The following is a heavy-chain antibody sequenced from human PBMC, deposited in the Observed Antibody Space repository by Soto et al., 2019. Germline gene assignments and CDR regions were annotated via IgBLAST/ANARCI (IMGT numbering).Heavy chain of an antibody. CDR3: ERGSPSSTTLGWFDP. V-gene: IGHV1-46*01. CDR1: GYTFISYY. CDR2: INPRGGDT. Sequence: ASVKVSCKASGYTFISYYMHWVRQAPGQGLEWMGTINPRGGDTKYAQRFQGRVTMTRDTSTTKIYMEVNSLRSHDTAVYHCERGSPSSTTLGWFDPWGQGTLVTVSS. J-gene: IGHJ5*02. D-gene: IGHD2-2*01.